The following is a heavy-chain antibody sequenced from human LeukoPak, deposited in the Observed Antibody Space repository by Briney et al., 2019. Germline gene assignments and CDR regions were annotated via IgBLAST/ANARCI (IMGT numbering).Heavy chain of an antibody. V-gene: IGHV3-21*01. Sequence: GGSLRLSCAASGFTFSSYSMNWVRQAPGKGLEWVSSISSSSSYIYYADSVKGRFTISRDNAKNSLNLQMNSLRAEDTAVYYCARDKDLDGGANFDYWGQGTLVTVSS. CDR2: ISSSSSYI. CDR1: GFTFSSYS. CDR3: ARDKDLDGGANFDY. D-gene: IGHD4-23*01. J-gene: IGHJ4*02.